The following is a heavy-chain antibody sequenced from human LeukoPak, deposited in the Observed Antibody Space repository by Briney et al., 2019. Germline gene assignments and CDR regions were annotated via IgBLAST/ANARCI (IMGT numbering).Heavy chain of an antibody. CDR3: VREVASGDSHTFDI. Sequence: PGGSLRLSCAASGFTFSSSAMSWVRQAPGKGLEWVSAISNNGGYTYYADSVQGRFTISRDNSKSTLCPQMNSLRAEDTAVYYCVREVASGDSHTFDIWGQGTLVTVSS. CDR1: GFTFSSSA. J-gene: IGHJ3*02. CDR2: ISNNGGYT. D-gene: IGHD2-21*01. V-gene: IGHV3-23*01.